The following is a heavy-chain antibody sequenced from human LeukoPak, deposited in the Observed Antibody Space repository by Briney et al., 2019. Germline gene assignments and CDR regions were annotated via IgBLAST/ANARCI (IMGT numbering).Heavy chain of an antibody. D-gene: IGHD3-22*01. J-gene: IGHJ4*02. Sequence: SETLSLTCAVSGGSISSYFWSWIRQPPGKGLGWIAYIYYSGSTNYNPSLKGRVTISVDTSRNQFSLKLSSVTAADTAVYYCARGVPTSYYYESAAYYFDYWGQGTLVTVSS. CDR3: ARGVPTSYYYESAAYYFDY. CDR2: IYYSGST. CDR1: GGSISSYF. V-gene: IGHV4-59*01.